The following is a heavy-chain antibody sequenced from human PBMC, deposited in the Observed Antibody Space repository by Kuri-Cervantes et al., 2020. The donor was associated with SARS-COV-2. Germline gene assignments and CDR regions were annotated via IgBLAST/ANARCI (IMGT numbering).Heavy chain of an antibody. CDR1: GGSFSGYS. D-gene: IGHD1-14*01. CDR3: ARDPRYLARGGGFDY. V-gene: IGHV4-34*01. Sequence: GSLRLSCAVYGGSFSGYSWSWIRQPPGKGLEWIGEINHRGSTNYNPSLKSRVTISVETSKNQFYLKLSSVTAADTAVYYCARDPRYLARGGGFDYWGQGTLVTVSS. J-gene: IGHJ4*02. CDR2: INHRGST.